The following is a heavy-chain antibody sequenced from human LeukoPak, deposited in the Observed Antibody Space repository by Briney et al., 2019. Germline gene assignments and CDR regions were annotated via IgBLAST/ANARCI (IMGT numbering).Heavy chain of an antibody. V-gene: IGHV4-4*07. J-gene: IGHJ2*01. Sequence: SETLSLTCTVSGGSISGYYWNWIRQPAGKGLEWIGRIYTSGNTNYNPSLKSRVTMSVDTSKNQFFLKLFSVTAADTAVYYCARASGRQRDFDLWGRGTLVTVSS. D-gene: IGHD1-26*01. CDR3: ARASGRQRDFDL. CDR2: IYTSGNT. CDR1: GGSISGYY.